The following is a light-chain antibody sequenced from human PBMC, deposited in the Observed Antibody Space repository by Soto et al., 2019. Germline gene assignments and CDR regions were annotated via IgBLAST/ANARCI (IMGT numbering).Light chain of an antibody. Sequence: DSVLTLTPGTLSLSPGERSTLSCRPSQRVSSNYLSWYHQKPGQPPRXXIYGASTRATGLPDRFSGRASGTDLTTTISRLEAEDAVVDDRQQYDNWPRTFGQGTKGDIK. V-gene: IGKV3-20*01. CDR3: QQYDNWPRT. CDR2: GAS. J-gene: IGKJ1*01. CDR1: QRVSSNY.